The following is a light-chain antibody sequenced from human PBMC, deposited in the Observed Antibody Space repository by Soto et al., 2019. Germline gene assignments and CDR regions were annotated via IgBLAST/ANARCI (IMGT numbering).Light chain of an antibody. CDR3: AAWDDSLSGYV. J-gene: IGLJ1*01. CDR2: KNN. Sequence: QSVLTQPPSASETPGQRVTLSCSGSSSNIGSNYVYWYQQLPGTAPQLLIYKNNQRPSGVPDRFTGSKSGTSASLAISGLRSEDEADYYCAAWDDSLSGYVFGTGTKVTVL. V-gene: IGLV1-47*01. CDR1: SSNIGSNY.